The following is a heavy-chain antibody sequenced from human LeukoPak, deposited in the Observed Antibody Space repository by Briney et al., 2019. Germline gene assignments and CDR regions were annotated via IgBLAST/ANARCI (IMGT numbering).Heavy chain of an antibody. CDR2: IYPGDSVT. J-gene: IGHJ4*02. V-gene: IGHV5-51*01. CDR3: ARDRNDYGYFDY. CDR1: GYSLTSYW. Sequence: GESLKISCKGSGYSLTSYWITWVRQMPGKGLEWMGIIYPGDSVTRYGPSFQGQVTISADKSTSTAYLQWSSLKASDTAMYYCARDRNDYGYFDYWGQGTLVTVSS. D-gene: IGHD4-17*01.